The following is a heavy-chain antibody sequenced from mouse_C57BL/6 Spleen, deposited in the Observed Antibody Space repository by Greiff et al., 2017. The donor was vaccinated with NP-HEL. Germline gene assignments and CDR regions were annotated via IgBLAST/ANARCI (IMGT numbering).Heavy chain of an antibody. D-gene: IGHD1-1*01. V-gene: IGHV3-6*01. CDR2: ISYDGSN. CDR1: GYSITSGYY. Sequence: DVQLQESGPGLVKPSQSLSLTCSVTGYSITSGYYWNWIRQFPGNKLEWMGYISYDGSNNYNPSLKNRISSTSDTSKNQFFLKLNSVTTEDTATYYCARDYYVSSPFAYWGQGTLVTVSA. CDR3: ARDYYVSSPFAY. J-gene: IGHJ3*01.